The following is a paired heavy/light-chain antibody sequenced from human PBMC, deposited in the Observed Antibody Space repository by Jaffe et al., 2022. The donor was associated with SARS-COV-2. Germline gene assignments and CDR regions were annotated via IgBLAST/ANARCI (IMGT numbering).Heavy chain of an antibody. CDR1: GFSFTTYT. J-gene: IGHJ4*02. Sequence: EVQLVESGGGLVQPGGSLRLSCAASGFSFTTYTMNWVRQAPGEGLEWIASIVSSSNNIYYADSVKGRFTVSRDNAKSSLYLQMNSLRVGDTATYYCARDYYGSGDHWGQGTLVTVSS. CDR3: ARDYYGSGDH. V-gene: IGHV3-48*04. CDR2: IVSSSNNI. D-gene: IGHD3-10*01.
Light chain of an antibody. V-gene: IGKV1-16*01. CDR1: QDISNY. CDR2: AAS. J-gene: IGKJ4*01. CDR3: QQYNSHPRT. Sequence: IQMTQSPSSLSAYVGDRVTITCRASQDISNYLVWLQQKPGKAPKSLIYAASTLQSGVPSRFSGSGSGTDFTLTISSLQPEDFATYYCQQYNSHPRTFGGGTKVEIK.